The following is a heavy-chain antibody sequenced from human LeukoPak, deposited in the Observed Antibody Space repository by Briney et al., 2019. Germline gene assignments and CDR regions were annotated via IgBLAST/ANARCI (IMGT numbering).Heavy chain of an antibody. Sequence: QPGGSLRLSCAASGFTVSSVYMSWVRQAPGKGLEWVSLIYSDGTTFYADSVKGRFTISRDNSKNTLYLQMNSLRAEDTAVYCCARDYGDYERGFDFWGQGTMVTVSS. CDR1: GFTVSSVY. V-gene: IGHV3-53*01. D-gene: IGHD4-17*01. CDR3: ARDYGDYERGFDF. CDR2: IYSDGTT. J-gene: IGHJ3*01.